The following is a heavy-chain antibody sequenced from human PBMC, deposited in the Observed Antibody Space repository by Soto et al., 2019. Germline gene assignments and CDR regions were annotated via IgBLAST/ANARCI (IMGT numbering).Heavy chain of an antibody. CDR2: ISSSSSYI. Sequence: EVQLVESGGGLVKPGGSLRLSCAASGFTFSSYSMNWVRQAPGKGLEWVSSISSSSSYIYYADSVKGRFTISRDNAKNSLYLQMYSLRAEDTAVYYCAREGIAVAGYYFDSWGQGTLVTVSS. D-gene: IGHD6-19*01. CDR3: AREGIAVAGYYFDS. CDR1: GFTFSSYS. J-gene: IGHJ4*02. V-gene: IGHV3-21*01.